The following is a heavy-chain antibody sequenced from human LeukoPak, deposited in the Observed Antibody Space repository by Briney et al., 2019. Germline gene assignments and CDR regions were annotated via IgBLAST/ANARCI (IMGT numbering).Heavy chain of an antibody. J-gene: IGHJ3*02. V-gene: IGHV3-48*03. Sequence: GGSLRLSCAASGFTFSSYEMNWVRQAPGKGLEWASYISSSGSTIYYADSVKGRFTISRDNAKNSLYLQMNSLRAEDTAVYYCARSGTPLITIFGVVPPPTFDIWGQGTMVTVSS. CDR2: ISSSGSTI. CDR1: GFTFSSYE. D-gene: IGHD3-3*01. CDR3: ARSGTPLITIFGVVPPPTFDI.